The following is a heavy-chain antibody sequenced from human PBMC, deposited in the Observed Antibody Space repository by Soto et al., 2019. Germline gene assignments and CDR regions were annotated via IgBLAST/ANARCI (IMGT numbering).Heavy chain of an antibody. D-gene: IGHD3-10*01. CDR3: ARAAGRFGDLFWFDP. CDR1: GYTFTSYN. V-gene: IGHV1-46*01. CDR2: INTRGFFT. Sequence: QVQLVQSGAEVKKPGASVKVSCKASGYTFTSYNIHWVLQAPGQGLDWVGMINTRGFFTHYAQRFRGRVTMSGDPSTSVVDMELTDLRSADTAIYYCARAAGRFGDLFWFDPWGQGILVSVSS. J-gene: IGHJ5*02.